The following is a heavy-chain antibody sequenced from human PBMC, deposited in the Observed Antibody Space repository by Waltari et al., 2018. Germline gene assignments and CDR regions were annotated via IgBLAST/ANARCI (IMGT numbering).Heavy chain of an antibody. CDR3: ARNQRGWFDAFDI. V-gene: IGHV4-39*07. D-gene: IGHD6-19*01. J-gene: IGHJ3*02. CDR2: IHYIGDT. Sequence: QLQLQESGPGLVEPSETLSLTCTASGDSISNNNYYWGWIRQPRGTGLQWIGSIHYIGDTYYSSSPKSRVIISVDTSNNQFSLRLTSVTAADTSIYFCARNQRGWFDAFDIWGQGTAVTVSS. CDR1: GDSISNNNYY.